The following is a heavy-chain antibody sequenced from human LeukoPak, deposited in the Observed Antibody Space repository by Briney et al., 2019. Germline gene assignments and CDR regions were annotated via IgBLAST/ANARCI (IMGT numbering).Heavy chain of an antibody. CDR3: ARVQDYYGSGSHV. CDR1: GGTFSSYA. D-gene: IGHD3-10*01. V-gene: IGHV1-69*04. CDR2: IIPILGIA. Sequence: ASVEVSCKASGGTFSSYAISWVRQAPGQGLEWMGRIIPILGIANYAQKFQGRVTITADKSTSTAYMELSSLRSEDTAVYYCARVQDYYGSGSHVWGQGTTVTVSS. J-gene: IGHJ6*02.